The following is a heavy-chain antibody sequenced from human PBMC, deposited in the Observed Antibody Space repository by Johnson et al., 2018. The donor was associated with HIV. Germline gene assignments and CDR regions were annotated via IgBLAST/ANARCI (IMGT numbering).Heavy chain of an antibody. Sequence: VQLVESGGGLVQPGRSLRLSCAASGFTFSSYGMHWVRQATGKGLEWVSAIGTAGDTYYPGSVKGRFTISRENAKNSLYLQMNSLRAGDTAVYYCARGLTGEDAFDIWGQGTMVTVSS. J-gene: IGHJ3*02. CDR1: GFTFSSYG. D-gene: IGHD7-27*01. CDR3: ARGLTGEDAFDI. CDR2: IGTAGDT. V-gene: IGHV3-13*01.